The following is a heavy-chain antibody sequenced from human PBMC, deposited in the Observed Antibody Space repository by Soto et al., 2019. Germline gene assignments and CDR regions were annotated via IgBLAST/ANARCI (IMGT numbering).Heavy chain of an antibody. Sequence: SVKVSCKASGYTFTGYYMHWVRQAPGQGLEWMGGILPIFGAANYAQKFQGRITITADKSTSTSYMEVISLTSEDTAVYFCARDPHYGDYVNYYFYGMDVWGQGTTVTVSS. CDR3: ARDPHYGDYVNYYFYGMDV. CDR2: ILPIFGAA. D-gene: IGHD4-17*01. J-gene: IGHJ6*01. CDR1: GYTFTGYY. V-gene: IGHV1-69*06.